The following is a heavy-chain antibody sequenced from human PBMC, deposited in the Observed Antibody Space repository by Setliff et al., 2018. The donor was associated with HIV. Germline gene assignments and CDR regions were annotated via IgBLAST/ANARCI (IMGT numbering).Heavy chain of an antibody. CDR2: IYYTGST. CDR3: ARDRYAGEIDY. J-gene: IGHJ4*02. CDR1: GGSISSTNYF. V-gene: IGHV4-39*07. Sequence: PSETLSLTCTVSGGSISSTNYFWGWIRQPPGKGLEWIGTIYYTGSTYFNPSLKSRVTLSIDTSKNQFSLKLSSVTAADTAVYYCARDRYAGEIDYWGQGTLVTVSS. D-gene: IGHD3-10*01.